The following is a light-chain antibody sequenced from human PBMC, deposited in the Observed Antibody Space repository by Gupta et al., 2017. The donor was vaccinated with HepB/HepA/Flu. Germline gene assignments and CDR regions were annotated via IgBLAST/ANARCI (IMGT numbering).Light chain of an antibody. CDR1: SLRSYY. CDR2: GKN. Sequence: SSELTHDPAVSVALGQTVRITCQGDSLRSYYASWYQQKPGQAPVLVIYGKNNRPSGIPDRFSGSNSGNTASLTITGAQAEDEADYYCHSHDSSVNHQGYVFGTGTKVTVL. J-gene: IGLJ1*01. CDR3: HSHDSSVNHQGYV. V-gene: IGLV3-19*01.